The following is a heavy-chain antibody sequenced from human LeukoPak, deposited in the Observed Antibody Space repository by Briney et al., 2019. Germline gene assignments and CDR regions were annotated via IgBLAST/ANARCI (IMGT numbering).Heavy chain of an antibody. D-gene: IGHD6-19*01. V-gene: IGHV4-30-2*01. CDR2: IYQSGST. CDR3: ACNPGIAVAGIIDY. Sequence: SQTLSLTCAVSGGSISSGCYSWSWIRQPPGKGRDWIVYIYQSGSTYFNPSRKSRVTMYVDTSKNRFSLRLTPMAAPDSALHSRACNPGIAVAGIIDYWGQGTLVTVSS. J-gene: IGHJ4*02. CDR1: GGSISSGCYS.